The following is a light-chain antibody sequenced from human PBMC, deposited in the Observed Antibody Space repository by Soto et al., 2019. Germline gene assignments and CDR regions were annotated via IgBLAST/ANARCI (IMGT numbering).Light chain of an antibody. J-gene: IGKJ1*01. CDR3: PQNGTSPWA. CDR2: GAS. Sequence: FVLSQSAGAMSMLTGGSATLSCWASQTVNGNDLAWYQQKPGQAPRPLLYGASSMATGIPERFSGSGSGTDFTLTISRLEPEDFAVYYCPQNGTSPWAFGQGTKVDI. CDR1: QTVNGND. V-gene: IGKV3-20*01.